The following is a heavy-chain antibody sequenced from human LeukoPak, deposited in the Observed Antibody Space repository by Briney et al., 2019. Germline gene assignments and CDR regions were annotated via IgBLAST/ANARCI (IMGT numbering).Heavy chain of an antibody. CDR1: GDSVSSNSAA. V-gene: IGHV6-1*01. D-gene: IGHD1-26*01. J-gene: IGHJ6*03. CDR3: ARELQHWELLARYYYYYMDV. CDR2: TYYRSKWYN. Sequence: SQTLSLTCAISGDSVSSNSAAWTWIRQSPSRGLEWLGRTYYRSKWYNDYAVSVKSRITINPDTSKNQFSLQLNSVTPEDTAVYYCARELQHWELLARYYYYYMDVWGKGTTVTVSS.